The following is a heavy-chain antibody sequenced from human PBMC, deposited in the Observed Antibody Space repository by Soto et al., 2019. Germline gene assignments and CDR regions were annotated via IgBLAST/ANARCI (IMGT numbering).Heavy chain of an antibody. V-gene: IGHV4-31*03. Sequence: SETLSLTCTVSGGSISSGGYYWSWIRQHPGKGLEWIGYIYYSGSTYYNPSLKSRVTISVDTSKNQFSLKLSSVTAADTAVYYCARHHDILTGLFDYWGQGTLVTVSS. CDR1: GGSISSGGYY. CDR2: IYYSGST. CDR3: ARHHDILTGLFDY. D-gene: IGHD3-9*01. J-gene: IGHJ4*02.